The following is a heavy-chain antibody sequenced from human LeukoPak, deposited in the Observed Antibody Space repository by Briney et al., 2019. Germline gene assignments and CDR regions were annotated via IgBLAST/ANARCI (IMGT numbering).Heavy chain of an antibody. CDR2: ISTSGSTI. CDR3: ATGTIYY. J-gene: IGHJ4*02. V-gene: IGHV3-48*03. Sequence: GGSLRLSCAASGSTFSNYEVNWVRQAPGKGLEWVSYISTSGSTIYYADSVKGRFTISRDNAKNSVYLQMNSLRAEDTAVCYCATGTIYYWGQGALVTVSS. CDR1: GSTFSNYE. D-gene: IGHD1-1*01.